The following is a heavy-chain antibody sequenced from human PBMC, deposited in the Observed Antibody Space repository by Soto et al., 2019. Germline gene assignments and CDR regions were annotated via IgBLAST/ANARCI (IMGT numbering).Heavy chain of an antibody. J-gene: IGHJ6*03. CDR2: IRSKANSYAT. CDR3: TRRRSAITGTNYYYYMDV. Sequence: GGSLRLSCAASGFTFSGSAMHWVRQASGKGLEWVGRIRSKANSYATAYAVSVKGRFTISRDDSKNTAYLQMNSLKTEDTAVYYCTRRRSAITGTNYYYYMDVWGKGTTVTVSS. CDR1: GFTFSGSA. V-gene: IGHV3-73*01. D-gene: IGHD1-20*01.